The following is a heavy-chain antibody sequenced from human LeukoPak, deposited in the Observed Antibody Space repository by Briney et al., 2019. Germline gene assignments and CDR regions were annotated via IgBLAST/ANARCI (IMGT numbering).Heavy chain of an antibody. CDR2: IIPIFGTA. CDR3: ARVGLGYCSGGSCPDY. CDR1: GGTLSSYA. Sequence: ASVKVSCKAPGGTLSSYAISWVRQAPGQGLEWMGGIIPIFGTANYAQKFQGRVTITTDESTSTAYMELSSPRSEDTAVYYCARVGLGYCSGGSCPDYWGQGTLVTVSS. J-gene: IGHJ4*02. D-gene: IGHD2-15*01. V-gene: IGHV1-69*05.